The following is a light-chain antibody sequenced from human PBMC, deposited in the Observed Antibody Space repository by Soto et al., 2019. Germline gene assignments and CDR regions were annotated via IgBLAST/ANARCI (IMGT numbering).Light chain of an antibody. CDR1: QDTRND. CDR2: AAS. J-gene: IGKJ1*01. CDR3: LNVFNIPWT. V-gene: IGKV1-6*02. Sequence: AIQMTQSPSSLSASVGDRVTITCRASQDTRNDLGWYQQKPGKAPKLLIYAASSLQGVVSSRFSGSGSGRDFTLTISSPQPEDFSTYYCLNVFNIPWTFAQGPKVDIK.